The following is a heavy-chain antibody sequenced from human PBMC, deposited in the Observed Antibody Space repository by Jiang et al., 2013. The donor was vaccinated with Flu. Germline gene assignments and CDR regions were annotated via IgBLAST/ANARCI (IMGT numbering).Heavy chain of an antibody. Sequence: KPTQTLTLTCTFSGFSLSTSGVGVGRIRQPPGKALEWLALIYWNDDKRYSPSLKSRLTITKDTSKNQVVLTMTNMDPVDTATYYCAHKEGIWSGYSPYYFDYWGQGTLVTVSS. CDR1: GFSLSTSGVG. CDR2: IYWNDDK. CDR3: AHKEGIWSGYSPYYFDY. V-gene: IGHV2-5*01. D-gene: IGHD3-3*01. J-gene: IGHJ4*02.